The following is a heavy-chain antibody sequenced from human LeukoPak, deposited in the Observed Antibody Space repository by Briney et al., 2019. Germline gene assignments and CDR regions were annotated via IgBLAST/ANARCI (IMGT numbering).Heavy chain of an antibody. Sequence: PGGSLRLSCAASGFNSNVHAMHWVRQVPGKGLEWVSDIKSAGNHKGYADAVKDRFTISRDNPKNSQYLQMNNLGAEDRACDLSVRDMGVAVAGPLHSYYLDYWGQGTLVTVS. CDR3: VRDMGVAVAGPLHSYYLDY. CDR1: GFNSNVHA. J-gene: IGHJ4*02. CDR2: IKSAGNHK. V-gene: IGHV3-9*02. D-gene: IGHD6-19*01.